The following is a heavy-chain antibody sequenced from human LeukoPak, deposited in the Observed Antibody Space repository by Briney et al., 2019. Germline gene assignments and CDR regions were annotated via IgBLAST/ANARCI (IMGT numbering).Heavy chain of an antibody. V-gene: IGHV3-66*01. Sequence: HTGGSLRLSCAASGFTVSSNYMNWVRQAPGKGLEWVSLIYSGGSTHYADSVKGRFTISRDNSKNTLYLQMSSLRAEDTAIYHCVKDLYKGDSSSWYYFHYWGQGTLVTVSS. CDR1: GFTVSSNY. J-gene: IGHJ4*02. CDR2: IYSGGST. CDR3: VKDLYKGDSSSWYYFHY. D-gene: IGHD6-13*01.